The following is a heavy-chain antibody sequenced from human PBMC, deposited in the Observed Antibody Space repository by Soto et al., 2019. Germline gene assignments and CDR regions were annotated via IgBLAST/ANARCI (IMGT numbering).Heavy chain of an antibody. Sequence: EVQLLESGGGLVQPGGSLRLSCAASGFTFSNYAMTWVRQAPGKGLEWVSVITGSGGGTYFVDSVKGRFTFSRDNSRNTVYLQMNSLRADDTAVYYCAKRPLTAAGFDYWGQGTLVTVSS. CDR3: AKRPLTAAGFDY. J-gene: IGHJ4*02. V-gene: IGHV3-23*01. D-gene: IGHD6-13*01. CDR1: GFTFSNYA. CDR2: ITGSGGGT.